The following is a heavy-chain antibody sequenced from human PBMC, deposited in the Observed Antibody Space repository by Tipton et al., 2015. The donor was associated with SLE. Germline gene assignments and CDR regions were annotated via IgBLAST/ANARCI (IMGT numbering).Heavy chain of an antibody. CDR1: GGSISSGGYS. V-gene: IGHV4-30-2*01. D-gene: IGHD1-26*01. CDR2: LYPSGST. CDR3: ARSWSGRREFDY. J-gene: IGHJ4*02. Sequence: TLSLTCAVSGGSISSGGYSWSWIRQPPGKGLEWIGFLYPSGSTYYNPSLKSRVTISVHRSKNQPSLRLNSVTAADTAVYYCARSWSGRREFDYWGPGTLVTVSS.